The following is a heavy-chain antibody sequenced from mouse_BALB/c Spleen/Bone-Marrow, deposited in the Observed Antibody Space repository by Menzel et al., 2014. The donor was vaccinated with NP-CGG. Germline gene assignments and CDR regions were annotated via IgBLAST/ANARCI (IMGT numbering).Heavy chain of an antibody. J-gene: IGHJ4*01. CDR2: IWSDGNT. D-gene: IGHD2-10*02. CDR3: ARNPYGNYAMDY. CDR1: GFSLTNYG. V-gene: IGHV2-6*02. Sequence: VKLMESGPGLVAPSQSLSITCTVSGFSLTNYGVHWVRQPPGKGLEWLVVIWSDGNTTYNSALKSRLSISKDNSKSQVFLKMNSLQTDDTAKYYCARNPYGNYAMDYWGQGTSVTVSS.